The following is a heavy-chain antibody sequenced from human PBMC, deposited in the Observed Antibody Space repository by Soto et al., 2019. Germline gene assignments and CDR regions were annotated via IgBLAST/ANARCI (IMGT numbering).Heavy chain of an antibody. Sequence: XDSLKVYWQTAGDRFNSYWIGWVRQMPGKGPEWMGIVHPGNSDIRYSPSFQGQVTVSVDRSISTAYLQWSSLKDSDTAMYYCAALTEANFHWGQGTLVT. CDR3: AALTEANFH. V-gene: IGHV5-51*01. D-gene: IGHD1-20*01. CDR2: VHPGNSDI. CDR1: GDRFNSYW. J-gene: IGHJ4*02.